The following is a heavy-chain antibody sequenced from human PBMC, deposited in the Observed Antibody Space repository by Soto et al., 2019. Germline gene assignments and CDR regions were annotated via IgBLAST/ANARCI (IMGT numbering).Heavy chain of an antibody. CDR2: IWYDGSNK. D-gene: IGHD2-2*01. V-gene: IGHV3-33*01. J-gene: IGHJ4*02. Sequence: QVQLVESGGGVVQPGRSLRLSCAASGFTFSSFGMHWVRQAPGKGLEWVAVIWYDGSNKYYADSVKGRFTISRDNSKNTLYLQMNSLRADYAAMYYCASRSPALDYWGQGILVTVSS. CDR1: GFTFSSFG. CDR3: ASRSPALDY.